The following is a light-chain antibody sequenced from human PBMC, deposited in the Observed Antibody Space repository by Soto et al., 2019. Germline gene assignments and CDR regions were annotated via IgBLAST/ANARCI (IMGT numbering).Light chain of an antibody. Sequence: QSVLTQPPSASGTPGQRVTISCSGSSSNIGSNYVYWYQQLPGTAPKLLIYRNNQRPSGVPDRFSGSKSGTSASLAISGLRSQDEADYYCAASDDSLYVFGTGTKVTVL. CDR3: AASDDSLYV. CDR1: SSNIGSNY. J-gene: IGLJ1*01. V-gene: IGLV1-47*01. CDR2: RNN.